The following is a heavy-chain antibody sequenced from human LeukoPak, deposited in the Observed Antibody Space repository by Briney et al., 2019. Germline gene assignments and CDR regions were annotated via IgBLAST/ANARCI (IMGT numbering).Heavy chain of an antibody. D-gene: IGHD5/OR15-5a*01. CDR2: IYYSGST. Sequence: SETLSLTCTASGGSVRGYYWTWIRQAPGKGLEFVAYIYYSGSTNYNPSLKSRVSTSLDTSTNQFSLSLTSVTATDTATYYCARLVQKASGLYDYYYFMDVWGSGTPVTVSS. J-gene: IGHJ6*04. CDR3: ARLVQKASGLYDYYYFMDV. CDR1: GGSVRGYY. V-gene: IGHV4-59*08.